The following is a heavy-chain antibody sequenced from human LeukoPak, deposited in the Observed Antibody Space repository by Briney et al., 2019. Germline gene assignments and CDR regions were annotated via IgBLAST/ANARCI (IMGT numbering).Heavy chain of an antibody. J-gene: IGHJ4*02. D-gene: IGHD1-26*01. Sequence: GGSLRLSCAASGFTFSNAWMNWVRQAPGKGLEWVSVIYSGGTTYYADSVKGRFTISRDNSKNTLYLQMNSLRAEDTAVYYCARERSGSYYFDYWGQGTLVTVSS. CDR3: ARERSGSYYFDY. CDR2: IYSGGTT. V-gene: IGHV3-53*01. CDR1: GFTFSNAW.